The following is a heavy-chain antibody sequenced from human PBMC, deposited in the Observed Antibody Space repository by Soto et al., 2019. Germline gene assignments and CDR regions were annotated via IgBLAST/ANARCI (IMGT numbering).Heavy chain of an antibody. CDR2: MEPSSGRT. Sequence: ASVKVSCKASGYSFTGLDISWVRQTTGQGLEWMGWMEPSSGRTGYAQKFQGRVTMTRDTSINTAYMELSSLTSDDTAFYYCARGVTAGVDYWGQGTQVTVSS. D-gene: IGHD1-26*01. V-gene: IGHV1-8*01. CDR3: ARGVTAGVDY. CDR1: GYSFTGLD. J-gene: IGHJ4*02.